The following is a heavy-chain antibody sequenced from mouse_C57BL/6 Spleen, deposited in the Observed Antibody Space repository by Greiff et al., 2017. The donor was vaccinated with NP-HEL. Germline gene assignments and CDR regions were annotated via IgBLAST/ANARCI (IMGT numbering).Heavy chain of an antibody. CDR1: GYTFTSYW. V-gene: IGHV1S81*02. CDR3: ARIKKIVATYFDY. J-gene: IGHJ2*01. Sequence: VQLQQSGAELVKAGASVKMSCKASGYTFTSYWMHWVKQRLGQGLEWFAETNPTNGRTYYNEKFKSKATLTVDKSSSTAYMLLSGPTFEDSAVYYYARIKKIVATYFDYSGQGTTLTVSS. CDR2: TNPTNGRT. D-gene: IGHD1-1*01.